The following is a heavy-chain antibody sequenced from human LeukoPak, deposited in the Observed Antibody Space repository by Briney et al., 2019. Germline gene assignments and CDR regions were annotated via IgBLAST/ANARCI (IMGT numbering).Heavy chain of an antibody. V-gene: IGHV4-34*01. CDR3: ARDLLDEDSSGYYYDY. D-gene: IGHD3-22*01. CDR2: VNDGGST. CDR1: RGSFSGYF. Sequence: SETLSLTCDVYRGSFSGYFWSWIRQTPGKGLEWIGEVNDGGSTNYSPSLKSRVTISVAVSKNQFSLKLSSVTAADTAVYYCARDLLDEDSSGYYYDYWGQGTLVTVSS. J-gene: IGHJ4*02.